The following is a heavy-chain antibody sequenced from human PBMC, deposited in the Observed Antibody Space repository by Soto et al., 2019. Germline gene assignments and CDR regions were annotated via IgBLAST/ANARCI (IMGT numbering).Heavy chain of an antibody. J-gene: IGHJ4*02. CDR2: IWYDGSNK. D-gene: IGHD3-10*01. V-gene: IGHV3-33*01. CDR1: GFTFSSYG. CDR3: ARGPYYFHYYFDY. Sequence: HPGGSLRLSCAASGFTFSSYGMHWVRQAPGKGLEWVAVIWYDGSNKYYADSVKGRFTISRDNSKNTLYLQMNSLRAEDTAVYYCARGPYYFHYYFDYWGQGTLVTVSS.